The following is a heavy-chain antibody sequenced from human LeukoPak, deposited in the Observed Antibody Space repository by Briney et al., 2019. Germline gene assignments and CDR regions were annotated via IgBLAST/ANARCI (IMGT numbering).Heavy chain of an antibody. D-gene: IGHD3-9*01. V-gene: IGHV3-30*04. Sequence: GGSLRLSCAASGFTFSSYAMRWVRQAPGKGLEWVAVISYDGSNKYYADSVKGRFTISRDNSKNTLYLQMNSLRAEDTAVYYCARDRGRSYYDILTGYFGHYYYGMDVWGQGTTVTVSS. CDR3: ARDRGRSYYDILTGYFGHYYYGMDV. J-gene: IGHJ6*02. CDR1: GFTFSSYA. CDR2: ISYDGSNK.